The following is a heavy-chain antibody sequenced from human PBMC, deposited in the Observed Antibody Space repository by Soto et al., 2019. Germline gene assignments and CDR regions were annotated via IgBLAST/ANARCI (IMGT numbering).Heavy chain of an antibody. Sequence: QVHLVQSGTELRKPGASVRVSCEASGYTFKGYGISWLRQAPGQGLEWMGWISGHNGNAKYAQHLQGRVTLNTETSTNTAYMELRSLISDDTAVYYCAREPHYMSGWGPAFDVWGQGTTVIVSS. CDR3: AREPHYMSGWGPAFDV. D-gene: IGHD6-19*01. CDR1: GYTFKGYG. CDR2: ISGHNGNA. V-gene: IGHV1-18*01. J-gene: IGHJ3*01.